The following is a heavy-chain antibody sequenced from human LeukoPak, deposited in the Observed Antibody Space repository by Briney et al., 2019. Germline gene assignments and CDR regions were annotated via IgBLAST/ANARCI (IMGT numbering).Heavy chain of an antibody. V-gene: IGHV3-66*01. Sequence: GGSLRLSCAASVFTVSINYMSWVRQAPGKGLECGSVIYSGGNTYYADSVKGRFTISRDNSKNTVSLQMNSLRDEDTAVYFCAVSRIVGAVDVFDMWGQGTMVTVSS. J-gene: IGHJ3*02. CDR3: AVSRIVGAVDVFDM. CDR1: VFTVSINY. CDR2: IYSGGNT. D-gene: IGHD1-26*01.